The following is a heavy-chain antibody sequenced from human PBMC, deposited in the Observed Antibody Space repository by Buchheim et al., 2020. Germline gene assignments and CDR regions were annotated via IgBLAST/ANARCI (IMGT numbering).Heavy chain of an antibody. D-gene: IGHD6-19*01. J-gene: IGHJ3*02. CDR2: MNPNSGGT. Sequence: QVQLVQSGAEVKKPGASVKVSCKASGYTFTSYDINWVRQATGQGLEWMGWMNPNSGGTNYAQKFQGRVTMTRDTSISTAYMELSRLRSDDTAVYYCANLPGWQWLVRGAFDIWGQGT. CDR1: GYTFTSYD. V-gene: IGHV1-2*02. CDR3: ANLPGWQWLVRGAFDI.